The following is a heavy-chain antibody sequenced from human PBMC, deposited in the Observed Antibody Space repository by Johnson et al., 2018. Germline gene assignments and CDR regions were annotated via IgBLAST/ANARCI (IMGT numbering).Heavy chain of an antibody. J-gene: IGHJ6*02. D-gene: IGHD3-3*01. V-gene: IGHV4-4*02. CDR3: ARDFRPHYEFWSGDYLRGIDVWGRGIDV. Sequence: QVQLQESGPGLVKPSGPLALTCSVSGVSVSSLNWWNWVRPPPGKGLEWIGEVFHGGSEKYNQSLKSRVAFSIDKSKNQISLKLSTVPAADTAVYYCARDFRPHYEFWSGDYLRGIDVWGRGIDVWGQGTTVTVSS. CDR1: GVSVSSLNW. CDR2: VFHGGSE.